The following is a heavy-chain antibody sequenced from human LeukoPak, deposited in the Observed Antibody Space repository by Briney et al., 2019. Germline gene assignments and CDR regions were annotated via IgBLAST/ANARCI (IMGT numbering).Heavy chain of an antibody. CDR1: GFTFSSFA. J-gene: IGHJ3*02. Sequence: GGSLRLSCAASGFTFSSFAVTWVRQAPGKGLEWVSAISDSGGSTAYADYVKGRFTISRDNAKNTLYLQMNSLRVEDTAVYYCTRDKYGGNSNAFDIWGQGTLVTVSS. CDR2: ISDSGGST. V-gene: IGHV3-23*01. CDR3: TRDKYGGNSNAFDI. D-gene: IGHD4-23*01.